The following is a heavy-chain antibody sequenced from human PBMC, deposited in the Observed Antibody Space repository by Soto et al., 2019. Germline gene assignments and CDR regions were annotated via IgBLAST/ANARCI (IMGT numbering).Heavy chain of an antibody. CDR2: IFDSGST. V-gene: IGHV4-30-4*01. D-gene: IGHD2-8*01. Sequence: QVQLQESGPGLVKPSETLSLTCTVSGGSISGGVHSWSWIRQPPGKGLEWIGHIFDSGSTYYNPSLKSRLTISVDTSKTQFSLRLSSVTAADTAVYYCAREIMSVTNEWYFELWGRGTLVTVSS. CDR3: AREIMSVTNEWYFEL. CDR1: GGSISGGVHS. J-gene: IGHJ2*01.